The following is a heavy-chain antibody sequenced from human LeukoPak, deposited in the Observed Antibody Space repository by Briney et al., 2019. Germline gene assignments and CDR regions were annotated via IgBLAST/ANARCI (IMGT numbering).Heavy chain of an antibody. V-gene: IGHV4-59*01. CDR1: GGSISNYY. Sequence: SSETLSLTCTVSGGSISNYYWSWIRQPPGKGLEWIGYICYSGSANYNPSLKSRVTISVDTSNNQFSLNLSSVTAADTAIYYCARRTYYHDSSGYYFDYWGQGTLVTVSS. CDR3: ARRTYYHDSSGYYFDY. D-gene: IGHD3-22*01. CDR2: ICYSGSA. J-gene: IGHJ4*02.